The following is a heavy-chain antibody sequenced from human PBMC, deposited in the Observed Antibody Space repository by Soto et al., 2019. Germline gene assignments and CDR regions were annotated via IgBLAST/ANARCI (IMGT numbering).Heavy chain of an antibody. V-gene: IGHV3-23*01. J-gene: IGHJ4*02. CDR1: GFTFSRYA. CDR2: IRGSGGTA. D-gene: IGHD1-1*01. CDR3: AKGRGQSWKFDY. Sequence: EVQLLESGGGSVQPGGSLRLSCAASGFTFSRYAMPGVRRPPGKGLEWVSSIRGSGGTAYYADSVKGRFSISRDSLVNTLYLEVNSLRAAATAVYYCAKGRGQSWKFDYWGQGTLFTVSP.